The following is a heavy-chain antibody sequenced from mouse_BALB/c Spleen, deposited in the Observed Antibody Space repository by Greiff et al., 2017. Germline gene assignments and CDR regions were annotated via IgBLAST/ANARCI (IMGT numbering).Heavy chain of an antibody. J-gene: IGHJ4*01. D-gene: IGHD2-14*01. CDR2: IWAGGST. Sequence: VKVVESGPGLVAPSQSLSITCTVSGFSLTSYGVHWVRQPPGKGLEWLGVIWAGGSTNYNSALMSRLSISKDNSKSQVFLKMNSLQTDDTAMYYCAREGRYDENYYAMDYWGQGTSVTVSS. CDR1: GFSLTSYG. V-gene: IGHV2-9*02. CDR3: AREGRYDENYYAMDY.